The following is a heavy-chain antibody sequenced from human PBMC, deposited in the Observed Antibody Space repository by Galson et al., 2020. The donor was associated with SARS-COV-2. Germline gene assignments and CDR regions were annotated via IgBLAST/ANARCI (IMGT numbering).Heavy chain of an antibody. CDR1: GFTVTSNS. D-gene: IGHD4-4*01. V-gene: IGHV3-66*01. Sequence: GGSLRLSCAASGFTVTSNSMSWVRQAPGKGLEWVSVISGGGANTHYADSVQGRFSISRDSSKNTLNLQMNSLRADDTAVYYCARVLGDDYNRNRFDIWGQGTMGTVSS. J-gene: IGHJ3*02. CDR3: ARVLGDDYNRNRFDI. CDR2: ISGGGANT.